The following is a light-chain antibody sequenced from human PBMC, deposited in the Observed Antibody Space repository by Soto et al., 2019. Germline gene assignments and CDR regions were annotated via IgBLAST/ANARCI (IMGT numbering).Light chain of an antibody. V-gene: IGKV1-39*01. Sequence: DIQMTQSPSSLSALVGDRVTITCRASQSISNFLAWYQQKPGKAPKLLIYTASSLQSGVPSRFSGSGSGTDFTLTISSLQPEDFATYFCQQSYNTPPYTFGQGTRVEI. CDR1: QSISNF. CDR3: QQSYNTPPYT. J-gene: IGKJ2*01. CDR2: TAS.